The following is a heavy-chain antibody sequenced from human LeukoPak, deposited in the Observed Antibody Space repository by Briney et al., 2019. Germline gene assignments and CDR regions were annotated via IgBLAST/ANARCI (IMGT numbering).Heavy chain of an antibody. Sequence: GGSLRLSCAVSGFTFSSQAISWVRQAPGKGLEWVSTFGGSYVSIYYADSVKGRFTISRDSSKNTLYLQMSSLRVEDTALYYCAKHYSTGWYNHFDYWGHGTLVTVSS. J-gene: IGHJ4*01. D-gene: IGHD6-19*01. CDR1: GFTFSSQA. V-gene: IGHV3-23*01. CDR2: FGGSYVSI. CDR3: AKHYSTGWYNHFDY.